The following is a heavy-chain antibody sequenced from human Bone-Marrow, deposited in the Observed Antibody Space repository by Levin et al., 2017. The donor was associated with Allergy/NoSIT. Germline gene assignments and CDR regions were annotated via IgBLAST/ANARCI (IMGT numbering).Heavy chain of an antibody. CDR1: GFTFDDYA. CDR3: AKDSRGPWWSPNPVYGMDV. D-gene: IGHD2-8*02. V-gene: IGHV3-9*01. J-gene: IGHJ6*02. Sequence: GGSLRLSCAASGFTFDDYAMHWVRQAPGKGLEWVSGISWNSGSIGYADSVKGRFTISRDNAKNSLYLQMNSLRAEDTALYYCAKDSRGPWWSPNPVYGMDVWGQGTTVTVSS. CDR2: ISWNSGSI.